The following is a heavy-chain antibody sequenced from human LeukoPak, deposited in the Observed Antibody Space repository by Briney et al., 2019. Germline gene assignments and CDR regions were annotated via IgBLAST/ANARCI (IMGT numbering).Heavy chain of an antibody. CDR2: INSDGSGG. CDR1: GFTFSGFW. Sequence: PGGSLRLSCAVSGFTFSGFWMSWSRQAPGKGLEWVASINSDGSGGYYADVVKGRFTISRDNAKNSLYLQINSLRAEDTAVYYCARRLDMATIDYWGQGTLVTVSS. V-gene: IGHV3-7*03. CDR3: ARRLDMATIDY. D-gene: IGHD5-24*01. J-gene: IGHJ4*02.